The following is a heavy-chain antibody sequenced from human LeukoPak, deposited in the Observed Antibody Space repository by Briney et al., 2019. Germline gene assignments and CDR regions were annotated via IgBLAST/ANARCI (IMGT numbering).Heavy chain of an antibody. CDR1: GGSISSSSYY. CDR3: AGTLKWLSFDQ. CDR2: IYDTGST. J-gene: IGHJ4*02. V-gene: IGHV4-61*05. D-gene: IGHD5-24*01. Sequence: SETLSLTCTVSGGSISSSSYYWSWIRQPPGKGLEWIGNIYDTGSTNYNPSLKSRLTISLDTSKNQLSLKLSSVTAADTAVYYCAGTLKWLSFDQWGQGTLVTVAS.